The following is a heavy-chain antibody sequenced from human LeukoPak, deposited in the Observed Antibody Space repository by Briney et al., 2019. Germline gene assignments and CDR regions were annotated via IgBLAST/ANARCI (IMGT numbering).Heavy chain of an antibody. J-gene: IGHJ4*02. CDR3: AKDMGVRRGYSGYTQGLDY. Sequence: PGGSLRLSCAAPGFTFSSYAMSWVRQAPGKGLEWVSAISGSGGSTYYADSVKGRFTISRDNSKNTLYLQMNSLRAEDTAVYYCAKDMGVRRGYSGYTQGLDYWGQGTLVTVSS. CDR1: GFTFSSYA. CDR2: ISGSGGST. V-gene: IGHV3-23*01. D-gene: IGHD5-12*01.